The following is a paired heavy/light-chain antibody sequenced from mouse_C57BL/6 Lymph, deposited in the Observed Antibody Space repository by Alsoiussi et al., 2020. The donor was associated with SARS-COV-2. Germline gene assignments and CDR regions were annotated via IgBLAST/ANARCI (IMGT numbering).Heavy chain of an antibody. D-gene: IGHD2-2*01. Sequence: QVQLQQSGAELVKPGASVKISCKASGYAFSSYWMNWVKQRPGKGLEWIGQIYPGDGDINYNGKFKGKATLTADKSSSTAYMQLSSLTSEDSAVYFCAREGVGLRRMDYWGQGTSVTVSS. V-gene: IGHV1-80*01. CDR1: GYAFSSYW. J-gene: IGHJ4*01. CDR2: IYPGDGDI. CDR3: AREGVGLRRMDY.
Light chain of an antibody. CDR1: QDVGTA. V-gene: IGKV6-23*01. J-gene: IGKJ5*01. CDR2: WAS. CDR3: QQYSSYPLT. Sequence: DIVMTQSHKFMSTSVGDRVNITCKASQDVGTAVAWYQQKPGQSPKLLIYWASTRHTGVPDRFTGSGSGTDFTLTISNVQSEDLADYFCQQYSSYPLTFGAGTKLELK.